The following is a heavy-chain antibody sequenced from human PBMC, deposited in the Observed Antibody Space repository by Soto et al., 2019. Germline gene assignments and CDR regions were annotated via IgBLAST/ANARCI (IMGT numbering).Heavy chain of an antibody. V-gene: IGHV4-30-4*01. CDR3: AIRSFWSDGGRFDP. Sequence: QVQLQESGPGLVKPSQTLSLTCTVSGVSISSGDYYWSWIRQPPGKGLEWIGYNYYSGTIYYNPSIKSRVTISVDTSKNQFSLKLSSMTAADTAVYYCAIRSFWSDGGRFDPWGQGTLVTVSS. CDR1: GVSISSGDYY. D-gene: IGHD3-3*01. CDR2: NYYSGTI. J-gene: IGHJ5*02.